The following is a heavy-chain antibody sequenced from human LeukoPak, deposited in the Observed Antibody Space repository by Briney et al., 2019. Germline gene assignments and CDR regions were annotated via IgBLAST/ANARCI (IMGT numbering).Heavy chain of an antibody. Sequence: KPSETLSLTCTVSGGSISSGGYYWSWIRQHPGKGLEWIGYIYYSGSTYYDPSLKSRVTISVDTSKNQFSLKLSSVTAADTAVYYCANADILTGYYLWGQGTLVTVSS. J-gene: IGHJ4*02. V-gene: IGHV4-31*03. CDR1: GGSISSGGYY. CDR3: ANADILTGYYL. CDR2: IYYSGST. D-gene: IGHD3-9*01.